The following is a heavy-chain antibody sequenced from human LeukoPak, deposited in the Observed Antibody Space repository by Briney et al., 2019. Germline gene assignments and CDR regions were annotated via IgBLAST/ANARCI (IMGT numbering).Heavy chain of an antibody. V-gene: IGHV3-30-3*01. CDR2: ISYDGSNK. D-gene: IGHD3-22*01. J-gene: IGHJ1*01. CDR3: ARGVQDRDSSGYLPGSEYFQH. Sequence: WGSLRLSCAASGFTFSSYAMHWVRQAPGKGLEWVAVISYDGSNKYYADSVKGRFTISRDNSKNTLYLQMNSLRAEDTAVYYCARGVQDRDSSGYLPGSEYFQHWGQGTLVTVSS. CDR1: GFTFSSYA.